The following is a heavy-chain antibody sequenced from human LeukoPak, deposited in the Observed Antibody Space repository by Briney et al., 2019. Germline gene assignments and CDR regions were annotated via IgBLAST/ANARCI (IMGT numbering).Heavy chain of an antibody. CDR2: ISAYNGNT. CDR3: ARNGDCSGGSCYSHGLDY. J-gene: IGHJ4*02. Sequence: GASVKVSCKASGYTFTSYGISWVRQAPGQGLEWMGWISAYNGNTNYAQKLQGRVTMTTDTSTSTAYMEPRSLRSDDTAVYYCARNGDCSGGSCYSHGLDYWGQGTLVTVSS. CDR1: GYTFTSYG. D-gene: IGHD2-15*01. V-gene: IGHV1-18*01.